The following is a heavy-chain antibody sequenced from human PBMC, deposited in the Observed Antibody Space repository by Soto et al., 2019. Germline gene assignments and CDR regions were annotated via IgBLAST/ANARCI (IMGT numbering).Heavy chain of an antibody. CDR1: VLSLSTSGVG. CDR3: AHRRSTVAFYLDY. J-gene: IGHJ4*02. V-gene: IGHV2-5*01. CDR2: FYWYDDK. D-gene: IGHD6-19*01. Sequence: QITLKESGPTLGKPTQTLTLTCTVSVLSLSTSGVGVGGIREPPGKALEWVALFYWYDDKRYSPSLKSRLTITRDTSNNQVVLTMTNVDPVDTGTYYCAHRRSTVAFYLDYWGQGTLVTVSS.